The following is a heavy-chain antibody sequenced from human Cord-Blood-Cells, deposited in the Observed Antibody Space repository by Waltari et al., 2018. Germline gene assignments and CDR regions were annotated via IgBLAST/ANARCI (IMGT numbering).Heavy chain of an antibody. J-gene: IGHJ4*02. CDR2: ISPIFDTT. CDR1: GGTFSSYA. D-gene: IGHD3-3*01. CDR3: ARSGFWSGYYPFDY. Sequence: QVQLVQSGAEVKKPGSSVKVSCKASGGTFSSYAISWVGQAPGQGLEWMGGISPIFDTTNYAQKFQGRVTITADKSTSTAYMELSSLRSEDTAVYYCARSGFWSGYYPFDYWGQGTLVTVSS. V-gene: IGHV1-69*06.